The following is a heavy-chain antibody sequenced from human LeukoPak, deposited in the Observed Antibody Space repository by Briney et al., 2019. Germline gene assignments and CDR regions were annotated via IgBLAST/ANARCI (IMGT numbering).Heavy chain of an antibody. V-gene: IGHV3-11*01. Sequence: GGSLRLSCVVSGFSFSDSYMTWIRQTPGKGLEWLAYISGSSSDIYYADSVKGRFTISRDNAKNSLYLQMNSLRAEDTAVYYCANWGVYSSGWSDYWGQGTLVTVSS. CDR2: ISGSSSDI. CDR3: ANWGVYSSGWSDY. J-gene: IGHJ4*02. D-gene: IGHD6-19*01. CDR1: GFSFSDSY.